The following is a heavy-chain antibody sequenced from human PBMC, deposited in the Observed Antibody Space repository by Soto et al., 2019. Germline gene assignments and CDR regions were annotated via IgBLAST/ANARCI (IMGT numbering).Heavy chain of an antibody. J-gene: IGHJ4*02. Sequence: QVQLQESGPGLVKPSETLSLTCTVSGCSISSYYWTWIRQPPGKGLEWVGYVYYSGTTYYNPSLQSRVTISVDTSKNQFSLKVKSVTAADTAIYYCARAGSTWRYFFDYWGQGSLVTVSS. D-gene: IGHD6-13*01. V-gene: IGHV4-59*01. CDR1: GCSISSYY. CDR3: ARAGSTWRYFFDY. CDR2: VYYSGTT.